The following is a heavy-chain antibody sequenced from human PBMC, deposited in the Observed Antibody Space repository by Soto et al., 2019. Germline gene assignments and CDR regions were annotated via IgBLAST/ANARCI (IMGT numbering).Heavy chain of an antibody. CDR3: ARHKYCSSTSCYDGYYYYYYMDV. D-gene: IGHD2-2*01. CDR2: IYYSGST. J-gene: IGHJ6*03. V-gene: IGHV4-59*08. CDR1: GGSISSYY. Sequence: SETLSLTCTVSGGSISSYYWSWIRQPPGKGLEWIGYIYYSGSTNYNPSLKSRVTISVDTSKNQFSLKLSSVTAADTAVYYCARHKYCSSTSCYDGYYYYYYMDVWGKGTTVTVSS.